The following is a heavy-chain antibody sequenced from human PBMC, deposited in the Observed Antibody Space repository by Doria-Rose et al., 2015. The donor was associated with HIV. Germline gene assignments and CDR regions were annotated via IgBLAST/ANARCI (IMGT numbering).Heavy chain of an antibody. D-gene: IGHD6-13*01. CDR2: IFSDDER. Sequence: SGPVLVKPTETLTLTCTVSGVSLSSPGMGVSWIRQPPGKALEWLANIFSDDERSYNTSLKSRLTISRGTSKSQVVLTMTDMDPVDTATYYCARIKSSRWYHKYYFDCWGQGTLVIVSA. V-gene: IGHV2-26*01. J-gene: IGHJ4*02. CDR3: ARIKSSRWYHKYYFDC. CDR1: GVSLSSPGMG.